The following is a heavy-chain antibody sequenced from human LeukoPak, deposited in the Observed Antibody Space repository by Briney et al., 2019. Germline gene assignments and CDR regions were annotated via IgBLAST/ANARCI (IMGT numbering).Heavy chain of an antibody. V-gene: IGHV3-23*01. CDR3: ASDTTYYDILTGYYLDY. D-gene: IGHD3-9*01. J-gene: IGHJ4*02. CDR1: GFTFSSYA. Sequence: PGGSLRLSCAASGFTFSSYAMSWVRQAPGKGLEWVSDISGSGGSTYYADSVKGRFTISRDNSKNTLYLQMNSLRAEDTAVYYCASDTTYYDILTGYYLDYWGQGTLVTVSS. CDR2: ISGSGGST.